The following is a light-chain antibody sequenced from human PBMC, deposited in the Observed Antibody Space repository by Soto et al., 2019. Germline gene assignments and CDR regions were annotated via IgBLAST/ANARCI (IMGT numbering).Light chain of an antibody. V-gene: IGKV3-20*01. CDR2: DTS. Sequence: EIVLTQFPVTLSLSPGERATLSCRASQSVNTRYLAWYQQKPGQAPRLLIHDTSSRAAGIPDRFSGSGSGTDFTLTISRLEPEDFAVYYCQQCGSSVTFGHGTRLEIK. CDR1: QSVNTRY. J-gene: IGKJ5*01. CDR3: QQCGSSVT.